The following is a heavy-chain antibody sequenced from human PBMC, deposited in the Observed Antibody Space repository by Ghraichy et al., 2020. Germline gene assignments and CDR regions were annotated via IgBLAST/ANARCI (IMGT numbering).Heavy chain of an antibody. D-gene: IGHD2-2*02. CDR2: MSPNSGNT. CDR3: VGYCSSSSCYNPRFDP. CDR1: GYTFTSYD. J-gene: IGHJ5*02. Sequence: ASVKVSCKASGYTFTSYDINWVRQATGQGLEWMGWMSPNSGNTGYAQKFQGRVTMTRNTSISTAYMELSSLRSEDTAVYYCVGYCSSSSCYNPRFDPWGQGTLVTVSS. V-gene: IGHV1-8*01.